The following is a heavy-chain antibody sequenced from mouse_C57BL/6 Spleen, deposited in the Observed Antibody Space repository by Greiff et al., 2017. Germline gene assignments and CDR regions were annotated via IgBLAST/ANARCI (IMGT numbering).Heavy chain of an antibody. J-gene: IGHJ2*01. CDR1: GYTFTSYW. D-gene: IGHD1-1*01. V-gene: IGHV1-55*01. Sequence: VQLQQPGAELVKPGASVKMSCKASGYTFTSYWITWVKQRPGQGLEWIGDIYPGSGSTNYTEKFKSKATLTVDTSSSTAYMQLSSLTSEDSAVYYCARWGNQLRGYFDYWGQGTTLTVSS. CDR3: ARWGNQLRGYFDY. CDR2: IYPGSGST.